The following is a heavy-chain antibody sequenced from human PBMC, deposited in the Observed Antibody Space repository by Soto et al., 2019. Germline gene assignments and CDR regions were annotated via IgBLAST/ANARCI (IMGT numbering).Heavy chain of an antibody. CDR1: GFTFSSYA. D-gene: IGHD2-15*01. Sequence: GGSLRLSCAASGFTFSSYAMHWVRQAPGKGLEWVAVISYDGSNKYYADSVKGRFTISRDNSKNTLYLQMNSLRAEDTAVYYCAREGYDGGSYFDYWGQGTLVTVSS. J-gene: IGHJ4*02. CDR2: ISYDGSNK. V-gene: IGHV3-30-3*01. CDR3: AREGYDGGSYFDY.